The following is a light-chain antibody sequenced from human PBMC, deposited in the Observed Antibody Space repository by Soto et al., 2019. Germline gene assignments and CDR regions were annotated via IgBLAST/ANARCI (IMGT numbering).Light chain of an antibody. CDR1: SSDSGTYKF. CDR3: GSYRSTTTV. J-gene: IGLJ1*01. V-gene: IGLV2-14*01. CDR2: DVG. Sequence: QSALTQPASVSASPGQSITISCTGTSSDSGTYKFVSWYQVHPGRAPKLSIHDVGDRLSGVSNRSSGSKACNTASLTIYGIKLEDAADYYSGSYRSTTTVFGTGTKLTVL.